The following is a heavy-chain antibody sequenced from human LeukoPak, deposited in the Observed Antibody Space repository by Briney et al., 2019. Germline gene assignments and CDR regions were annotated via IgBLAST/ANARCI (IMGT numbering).Heavy chain of an antibody. Sequence: GGSLRLSCAASGFNFNKYDMTWARQAPGKGLEWVSTITGRSDKTYYTDSVKGRFVTSRDNSKDTLYLQMNSLRAEDTALYYCTKGGWLDDLGQGALVTVSS. CDR2: ITGRSDKT. CDR3: TKGGWLDD. V-gene: IGHV3-23*01. D-gene: IGHD6-19*01. J-gene: IGHJ4*02. CDR1: GFNFNKYD.